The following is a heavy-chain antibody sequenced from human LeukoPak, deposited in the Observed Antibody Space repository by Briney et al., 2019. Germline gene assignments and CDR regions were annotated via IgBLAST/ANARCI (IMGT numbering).Heavy chain of an antibody. J-gene: IGHJ6*03. D-gene: IGHD2-2*01. CDR3: ARDSSPAALPYMDA. CDR1: GGSLKRSY. CDR2: IDDSGNT. Sequence: PSETLSLTCLVSGGSLKRSYWTWIREAPGKGLEWIGNIDDSGNTNYIPHLKSRVTISLDASKNQLSPRVTSVTAADRGLYFCARDSSPAALPYMDAWGKGTTVTVSS. V-gene: IGHV4-59*01.